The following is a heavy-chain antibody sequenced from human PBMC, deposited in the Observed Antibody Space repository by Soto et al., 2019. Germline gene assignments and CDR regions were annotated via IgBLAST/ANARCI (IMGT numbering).Heavy chain of an antibody. D-gene: IGHD4-17*01. CDR1: GGSISTGGYY. CDR2: IYYSGSS. Sequence: QVQLQESGPGLVKPSQTLSLTCTVSGGSISTGGYYWTWIRQHPGKGLEWIGYIYYSGSSYCNPSLKSRVTRSVGTSKNQFCMKLSDVTAGDTAVDYCARVLSVTIFDNWGHGTLVTVSS. CDR3: ARVLSVTIFDN. V-gene: IGHV4-31*03. J-gene: IGHJ4*01.